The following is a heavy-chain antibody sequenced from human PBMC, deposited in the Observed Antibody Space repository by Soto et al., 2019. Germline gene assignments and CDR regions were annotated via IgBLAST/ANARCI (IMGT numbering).Heavy chain of an antibody. CDR1: GFSIRGYS. J-gene: IGHJ4*02. V-gene: IGHV3-48*02. CDR3: AGGYYYDSSGYRA. CDR2: ISSSSGTI. D-gene: IGHD3-22*01. Sequence: QLVESGGALVQPGGSLRLSCVASGFSIRGYSMNWVRQAPGKGLEWISYISSSSGTINYADSVKGRITISRDTAKNSLSLQLVSLRDEDTAVYYCAGGYYYDSSGYRAWGQGTLVTVSA.